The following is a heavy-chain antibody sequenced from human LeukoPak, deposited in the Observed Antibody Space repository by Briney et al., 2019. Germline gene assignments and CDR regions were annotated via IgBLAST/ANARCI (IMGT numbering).Heavy chain of an antibody. J-gene: IGHJ6*03. CDR2: ISSSSGYI. CDR1: GFTFSSYS. V-gene: IGHV3-21*01. Sequence: GGSLRLSCAASGFTFSSYSMNWVRQAPGKGLEWVSSISSSSGYIYYADSVKGRFTISRDNAKNSLYLQMNSLRAEDTAVYYCARDSTLGSLSYYMDVWGKGTTVTISS. D-gene: IGHD2-15*01. CDR3: ARDSTLGSLSYYMDV.